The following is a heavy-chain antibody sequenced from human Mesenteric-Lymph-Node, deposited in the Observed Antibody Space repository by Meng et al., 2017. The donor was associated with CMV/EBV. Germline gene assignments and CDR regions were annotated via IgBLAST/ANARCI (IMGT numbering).Heavy chain of an antibody. D-gene: IGHD2-2*01. CDR2: ISSSGGSTT. J-gene: IGHJ6*02. V-gene: IGHV3-48*03. CDR1: GFTFSIYE. Sequence: GESLKISCAASGFTFSIYEMNWVRQAPGKGLEWISYISSSGGSTTYYADSVKGRFTISRDNAKNSLYLQMNSLRAKDTAVYYCARGPGYCSSASCYGYHYNGMDVWGQGTTVTVSS. CDR3: ARGPGYCSSASCYGYHYNGMDV.